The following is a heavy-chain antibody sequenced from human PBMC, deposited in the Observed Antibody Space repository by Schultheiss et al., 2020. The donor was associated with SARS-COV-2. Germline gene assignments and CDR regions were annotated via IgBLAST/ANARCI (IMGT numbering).Heavy chain of an antibody. CDR1: GCTFSSYA. CDR2: ISYDGSNK. V-gene: IGHV3-30-3*01. J-gene: IGHJ4*02. D-gene: IGHD2-21*02. CDR3: ARDWGDEGLLDY. Sequence: GGSLRLSCAASGCTFSSYAMHWVRQAPGKGLEWVAVISYDGSNKYYADSVKGRFTISRDNSKNTLYLQMNSLRAKDTAVYYCARDWGDEGLLDYWGQGTLVTVSS.